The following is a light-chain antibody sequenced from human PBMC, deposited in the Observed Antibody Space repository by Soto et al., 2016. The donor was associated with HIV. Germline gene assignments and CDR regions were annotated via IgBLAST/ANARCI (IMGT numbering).Light chain of an antibody. J-gene: IGLJ3*02. V-gene: IGLV3-21*03. Sequence: SYELTQPPSVSVAPGKTANITCGGDNIGSKSVHWYQQKPGQAPVLVVYDDRDRPSGIPERFSGSNSGNTATLTISRVEAGDEADYYCQVWDSSSDPWVFGGGTKLTVL. CDR2: DDR. CDR1: NIGSKS. CDR3: QVWDSSSDPWV.